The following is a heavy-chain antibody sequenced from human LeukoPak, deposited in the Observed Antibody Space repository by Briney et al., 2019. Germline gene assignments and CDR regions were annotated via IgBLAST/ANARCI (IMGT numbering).Heavy chain of an antibody. V-gene: IGHV4-39*02. CDR2: IYYSGST. Sequence: PSETLSLTCTISGGSITGSSYYWGWIRQSPGKGLEWIGNIYYSGSTYYNSSLKSRVTISIDTSKNHFSLRLTSVTASDTAVCFCTRGSYDVLTGRSTLGEYWGQGTLVAVSS. J-gene: IGHJ4*02. D-gene: IGHD3-9*01. CDR1: GGSITGSSYY. CDR3: TRGSYDVLTGRSTLGEY.